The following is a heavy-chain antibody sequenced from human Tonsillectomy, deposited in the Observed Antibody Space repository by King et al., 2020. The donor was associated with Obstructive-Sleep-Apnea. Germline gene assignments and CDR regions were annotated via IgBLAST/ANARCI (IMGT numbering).Heavy chain of an antibody. V-gene: IGHV3-30*04. CDR2: ISYDGSSI. D-gene: IGHD1-26*01. CDR1: GFTFSNYA. J-gene: IGHJ4*02. Sequence: VQLVESGGGVVQPGRSLRLSCAASGFTFSNYAMHWVRQAPGKGLEWVTVISYDGSSIYYADSVKGRFTISRDNSKNTLYLQMNSLRAEDTAVYYCAREVVRAIYFDYWGQGTLVTVSS. CDR3: AREVVRAIYFDY.